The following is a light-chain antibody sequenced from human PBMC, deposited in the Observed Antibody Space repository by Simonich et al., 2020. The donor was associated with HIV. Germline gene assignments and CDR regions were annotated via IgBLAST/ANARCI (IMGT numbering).Light chain of an antibody. CDR3: QQYYTTPRT. CDR1: QSVLDRSNNKNY. CDR2: WAS. Sequence: DIVMTQSPDSLAVSLGERATINCKSSQSVLDRSNNKNYLAWYQQKPGQPPKLLIYWASTRESGVPDRFSASGSGTDFTLTISSLQAEDVAVYYCQQYYTTPRTFGQGTKVEIK. J-gene: IGKJ1*01. V-gene: IGKV4-1*01.